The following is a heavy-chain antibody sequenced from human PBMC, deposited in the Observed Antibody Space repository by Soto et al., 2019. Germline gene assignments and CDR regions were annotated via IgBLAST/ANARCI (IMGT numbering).Heavy chain of an antibody. V-gene: IGHV1-69*13. J-gene: IGHJ6*02. D-gene: IGHD4-17*01. CDR2: FIPIYGTR. CDR3: ARAERPYGDYDNYYYAMDV. Sequence: SVKVSCKASGGTFSGYAISWVRRAPGQGLEWIGGFIPIYGTRNYAQKFQGRVTITADESTSTAYMELSSLRSEDTAVYYCARAERPYGDYDNYYYAMDVWDQGTSVTVSS. CDR1: GGTFSGYA.